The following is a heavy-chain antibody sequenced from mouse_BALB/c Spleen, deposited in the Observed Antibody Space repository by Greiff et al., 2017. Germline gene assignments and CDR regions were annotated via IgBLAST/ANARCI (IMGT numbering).Heavy chain of an antibody. Sequence: EVMLVESGGGLVQPGGSLKLSCAASGFTFSSYTMSWVRQTPEKRLEWVAYISNGGGSTYYPDTVKGRFTISRDNAKNTLYLQMSSLKSEDTAMYYCARHGGDLYYFDYWGQGTTLTVSS. J-gene: IGHJ2*01. D-gene: IGHD3-3*01. V-gene: IGHV5-12-2*01. CDR1: GFTFSSYT. CDR3: ARHGGDLYYFDY. CDR2: ISNGGGST.